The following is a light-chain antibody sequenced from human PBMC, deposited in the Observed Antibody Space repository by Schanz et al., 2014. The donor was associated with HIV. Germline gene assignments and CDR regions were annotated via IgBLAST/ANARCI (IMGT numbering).Light chain of an antibody. CDR1: QSVLDSSRNKNS. CDR2: WAS. Sequence: DIVMTQSPDSLAAPLGERATINCKSSQSVLDSSRNKNSLGWYQQKPGHPPKLLVYWASTRESGVPDRFSGSGSGTDFNLTIDSLQAEDAAVYYCQQYYSTPRTFGQGTKVEIK. J-gene: IGKJ1*01. V-gene: IGKV4-1*01. CDR3: QQYYSTPRT.